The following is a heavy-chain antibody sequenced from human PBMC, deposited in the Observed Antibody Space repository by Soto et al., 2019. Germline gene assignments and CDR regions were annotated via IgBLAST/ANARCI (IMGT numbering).Heavy chain of an antibody. V-gene: IGHV3-72*01. CDR1: GFTFSDHY. J-gene: IGHJ6*03. CDR2: SRNKANRYIT. CDR3: ARDLSSSWYGNYYYMDV. Sequence: GGSLRLSCAASGFTFSDHYMDWVRQAPGKGLEWVGRSRNKANRYITEYAASVKGRFTISRDVSKNSLYLQMNSLKTEDTAVYYCARDLSSSWYGNYYYMDVWGKGTTVTVSS. D-gene: IGHD6-13*01.